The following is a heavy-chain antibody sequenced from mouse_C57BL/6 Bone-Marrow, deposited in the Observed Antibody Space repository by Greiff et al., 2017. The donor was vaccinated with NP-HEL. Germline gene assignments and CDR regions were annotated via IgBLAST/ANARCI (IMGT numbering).Heavy chain of an antibody. Sequence: EVKVVESGGDLVKPGGSLKLSCAASGFTFSSYGMSWVRQTPDKRLEWVATISSGGSDTYYPDSVKGRVTISRDNAKKTLYLQMSSLKSEDTAMYFCERHAAQVTWAYWGQGTLVTFSA. CDR3: ERHAAQVTWAY. D-gene: IGHD3-2*02. J-gene: IGHJ3*01. V-gene: IGHV5-6*01. CDR1: GFTFSSYG. CDR2: ISSGGSDT.